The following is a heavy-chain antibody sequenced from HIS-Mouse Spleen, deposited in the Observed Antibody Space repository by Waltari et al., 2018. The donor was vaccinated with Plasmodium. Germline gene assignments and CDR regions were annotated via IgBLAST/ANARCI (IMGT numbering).Heavy chain of an antibody. D-gene: IGHD6-6*01. Sequence: QVQLQESGPGLVKPSATLSLTCTVSGGSISSYSWSWIRQPPGKGLEWIAYIYYSGSTNYNPSLKSRVTISVDTSKNQFSLKLSSVTAADTAVFYCARGGYSSSSYYFDYWGQGTLVTVSS. V-gene: IGHV4-59*01. CDR3: ARGGYSSSSYYFDY. J-gene: IGHJ4*02. CDR1: GGSISSYS. CDR2: IYYSGST.